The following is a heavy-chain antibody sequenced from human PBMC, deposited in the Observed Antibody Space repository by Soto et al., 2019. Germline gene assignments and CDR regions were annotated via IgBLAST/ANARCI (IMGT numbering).Heavy chain of an antibody. D-gene: IGHD6-19*01. CDR1: GFTFKESA. CDR2: ISDTGAST. Sequence: EVRLVEAGGGLKQPGGSLRLSCAASGFTFKESAMNWVRQAPGKGLEWVASISDTGASTWYAESVRGRHSISRDNSKNTLYLQMSSLRGEDTAVYYCAKGRGSGWAWYFDNWGQGTLVTVSS. V-gene: IGHV3-23*04. CDR3: AKGRGSGWAWYFDN. J-gene: IGHJ4*02.